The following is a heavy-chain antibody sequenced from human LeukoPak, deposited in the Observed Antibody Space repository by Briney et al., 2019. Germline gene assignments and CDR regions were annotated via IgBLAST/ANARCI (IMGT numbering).Heavy chain of an antibody. D-gene: IGHD6-19*01. Sequence: ASVKVSCTASGYTFTGYYMHWVRQAPGQGLEWMGWINPNSGGTNYAQKFQGRVTMTRDTSISTAYMELSRLRSDDAAVYYCARAPYSSGWYINYWGQGTLVTVSS. V-gene: IGHV1-2*02. J-gene: IGHJ4*02. CDR2: INPNSGGT. CDR1: GYTFTGYY. CDR3: ARAPYSSGWYINY.